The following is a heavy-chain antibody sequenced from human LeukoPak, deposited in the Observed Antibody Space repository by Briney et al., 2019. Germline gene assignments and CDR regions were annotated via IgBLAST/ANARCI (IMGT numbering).Heavy chain of an antibody. V-gene: IGHV5-51*01. Sequence: GASLQISCKGSDSLFTSYWSGGVRQLPGKGLEWMGIISPVDSATSYNTSLQGQVTISADNSITTSFLQWSSLDASAAASYSCASLYSNSSVWGQGTMVAVAS. J-gene: IGHJ3*01. CDR3: ASLYSNSSV. D-gene: IGHD6-13*01. CDR1: DSLFTSYW. CDR2: ISPVDSAT.